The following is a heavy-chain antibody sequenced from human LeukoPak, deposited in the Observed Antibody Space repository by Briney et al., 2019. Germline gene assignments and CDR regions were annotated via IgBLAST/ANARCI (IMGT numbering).Heavy chain of an antibody. CDR1: GFTFSSYA. Sequence: GGSLRLSCSASGFTFSSYAMHWVRQAPGKGLEYVSAISSNGGSTYYADSVKGRFTIFRDNSKNTLYLQMSSLRAEDTAVYYCVKGLLNYYGSGSYDYFDYWGQGTLVTVSS. CDR3: VKGLLNYYGSGSYDYFDY. J-gene: IGHJ4*02. D-gene: IGHD3-10*01. V-gene: IGHV3-64D*06. CDR2: ISSNGGST.